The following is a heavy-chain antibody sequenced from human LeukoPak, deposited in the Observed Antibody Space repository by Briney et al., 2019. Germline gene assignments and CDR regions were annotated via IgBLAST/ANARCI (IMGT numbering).Heavy chain of an antibody. Sequence: PSETLSLTCTVSGGSISSYYWSWIRQPPGKGQEWIGYISYSGSTKYNPSLKSRVTISMDTSKKQFSLNLSSVTAADTAVYYCARHRQYDEDVFDIWGQGTMVTVSS. CDR1: GGSISSYY. D-gene: IGHD2-8*01. CDR3: ARHRQYDEDVFDI. V-gene: IGHV4-59*08. CDR2: ISYSGST. J-gene: IGHJ3*02.